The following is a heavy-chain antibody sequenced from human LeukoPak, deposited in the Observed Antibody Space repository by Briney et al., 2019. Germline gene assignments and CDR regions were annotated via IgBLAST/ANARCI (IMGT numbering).Heavy chain of an antibody. CDR3: ASGYWFLDL. Sequence: PSQTLSLTCAVSGVSISSGGYSWPWLRQPPGKGLEWIVYIHHTGSTYYKPSLKSLVTISVDRSKNQFSLKLTSVTAADTAVYYCASGYWFLDLWGRGTLVTVSS. CDR1: GVSISSGGYS. J-gene: IGHJ2*01. CDR2: IHHTGST. V-gene: IGHV4-30-2*01.